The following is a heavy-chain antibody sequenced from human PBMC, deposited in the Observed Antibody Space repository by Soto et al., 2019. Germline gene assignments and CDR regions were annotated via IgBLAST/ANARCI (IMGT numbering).Heavy chain of an antibody. J-gene: IGHJ1*01. Sequence: SETLSLTCTVSGGSVSSGSYYWSWIRQPPGKGLEWIGYIYYSGSTNYNPSLKSRVTISVDTSKNQFSLKLSSVTAADTAVYYCARTYSSSSGYFQHWGQGTLVTV. CDR3: ARTYSSSSGYFQH. V-gene: IGHV4-61*01. D-gene: IGHD6-6*01. CDR1: GGSVSSGSYY. CDR2: IYYSGST.